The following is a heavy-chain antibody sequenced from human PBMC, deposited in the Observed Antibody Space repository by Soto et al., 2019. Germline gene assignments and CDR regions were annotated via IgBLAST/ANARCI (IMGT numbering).Heavy chain of an antibody. CDR2: IWYDGSNK. CDR3: ARDYPRAVRGVISHSPGDY. D-gene: IGHD3-10*01. J-gene: IGHJ4*02. CDR1: GFTFSSYG. V-gene: IGHV3-33*01. Sequence: GGSLRLSCAASGFTFSSYGMHWVRQAPGKGLEWVAVIWYDGSNKYYADSVKGRFTISRDNSKNTLYLQMNSLRADDTAVYYCARDYPRAVRGVISHSPGDYWGQGTLVTVSS.